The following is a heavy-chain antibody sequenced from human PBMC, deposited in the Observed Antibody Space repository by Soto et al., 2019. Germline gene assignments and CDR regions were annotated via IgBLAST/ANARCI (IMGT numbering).Heavy chain of an antibody. D-gene: IGHD2-8*01. CDR3: ARDNGMAGSFDP. J-gene: IGHJ5*02. CDR2: ISIGSTTI. Sequence: EVQVVESGGGLVQPGGSVRLSCTASGFTFSTYSMNWVRQAPGKGLEWVSYISIGSTTIFYADSVKGRFTISRDNAKNSLYLQMNSLRDEDTAVYYCARDNGMAGSFDPWGQGTLVTVSS. CDR1: GFTFSTYS. V-gene: IGHV3-48*02.